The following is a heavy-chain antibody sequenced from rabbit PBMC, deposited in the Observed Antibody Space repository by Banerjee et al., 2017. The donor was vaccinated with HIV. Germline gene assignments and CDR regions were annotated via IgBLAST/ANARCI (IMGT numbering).Heavy chain of an antibody. V-gene: IGHV1S43*01. Sequence: QEQLEESGGDLVKPEGSLTLTCTASGFSFSNGYVMCWVRQAPGKGLEVVACIITSSGSTWYASWVNGRFTISKSTSLNTVDLKMTSLTAADAATYFCARANNGVVGLNLWGQGTLVTVS. CDR2: IITSSGST. J-gene: IGHJ4*01. D-gene: IGHD2-1*01. CDR3: ARANNGVVGLNL. CDR1: GFSFSNGYV.